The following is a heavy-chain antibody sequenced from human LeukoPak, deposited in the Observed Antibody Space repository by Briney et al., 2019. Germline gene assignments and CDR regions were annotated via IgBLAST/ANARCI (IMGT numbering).Heavy chain of an antibody. CDR3: AREAAWGEWYFDH. J-gene: IGHJ4*02. D-gene: IGHD3-3*01. V-gene: IGHV3-30*03. CDR1: GITFSRHG. Sequence: GRSLRLSCVTSGITFSRHGMDWVRQAPGKGLEWVAVIADDGGVKQYADSVKGRFTVSRDNSKSTLYLQMNGLSVEDTAIYYCAREAAWGEWYFDHWGQGTPVTVSS. CDR2: IADDGGVK.